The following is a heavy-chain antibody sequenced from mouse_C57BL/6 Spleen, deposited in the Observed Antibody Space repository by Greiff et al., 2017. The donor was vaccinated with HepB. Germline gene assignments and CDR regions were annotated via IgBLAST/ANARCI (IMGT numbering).Heavy chain of an antibody. CDR3: ARDSSYYYGSSPMDY. CDR2: ISDGGSYT. D-gene: IGHD1-1*01. J-gene: IGHJ4*01. Sequence: EVNVVESGGGLVKPGGSLKLSCAASGFTFSSYAMSWVRQTPEKRLEWVATISDGGSYTYYPDNVKGRFTISRDNAKNNLYLQMSHLKSEDTAMYYCARDSSYYYGSSPMDYWGQGTSVTVSS. V-gene: IGHV5-4*01. CDR1: GFTFSSYA.